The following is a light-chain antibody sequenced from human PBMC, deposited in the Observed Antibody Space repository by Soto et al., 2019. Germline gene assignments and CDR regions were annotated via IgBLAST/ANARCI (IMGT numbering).Light chain of an antibody. CDR3: QQYNSLPYT. V-gene: IGKV1-33*01. Sequence: DIQMTQSPSSLSASLGDRVTITCRASQDISTYLNWYQQKPGKAPNLLIYTVPNLETGVPSRFSGGGSGTVFTLTIGSLQPEDIATYYCQQYNSLPYTFGQGTRLEIE. CDR2: TVP. CDR1: QDISTY. J-gene: IGKJ2*01.